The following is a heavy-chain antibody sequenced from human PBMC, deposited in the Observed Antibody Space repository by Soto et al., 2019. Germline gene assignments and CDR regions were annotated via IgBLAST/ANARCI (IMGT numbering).Heavy chain of an antibody. CDR3: ARDKIAGLFDY. CDR1: GGSFSGYY. Sequence: QVQLQQWGAGLLKPSETLSLTCAVYGGSFSGYYWTWIRQPPGTGLEWIGEINHSGSTNYNPSLNGRATISVDTSKNQFSLKLTSGNAADTAVYYCARDKIAGLFDYWGQGTLVTVSS. J-gene: IGHJ4*02. V-gene: IGHV4-34*01. D-gene: IGHD2-21*01. CDR2: INHSGST.